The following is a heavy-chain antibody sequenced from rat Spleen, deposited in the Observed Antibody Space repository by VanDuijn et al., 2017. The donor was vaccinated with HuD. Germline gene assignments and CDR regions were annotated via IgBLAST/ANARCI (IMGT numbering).Heavy chain of an antibody. CDR2: IGPGGYSS. J-gene: IGHJ3*01. CDR3: ATAGSRVSRFAY. V-gene: IGHV5-27*01. CDR1: GFTSSNYD. D-gene: IGHD1-4*01. Sequence: EVQLVESGGGFVQPGRSLKLSCAASGFTSSNYDMTWVRQAPTKGLEWVASIGPGGYSSFYRDSVQGRFTVSRDDAKSTLYLQMDSLRSEDTATYYCATAGSRVSRFAYWGQGTLVTVSS.